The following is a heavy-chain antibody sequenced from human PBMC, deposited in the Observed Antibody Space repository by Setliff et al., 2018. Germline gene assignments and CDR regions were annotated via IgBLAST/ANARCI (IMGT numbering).Heavy chain of an antibody. Sequence: PSETLSLTCAVYGDSLSGYYWGWIRQSPKKGLEWIGEIMPGRDTLYSPSLESRLTITIDTSKSQFSLKLSSVTAADTAVYYCARHATYYYGSGNLPFDSWGQGTLVTVSS. V-gene: IGHV4-34*12. D-gene: IGHD3-10*01. J-gene: IGHJ4*02. CDR2: IMPGRDT. CDR1: GDSLSGYY. CDR3: ARHATYYYGSGNLPFDS.